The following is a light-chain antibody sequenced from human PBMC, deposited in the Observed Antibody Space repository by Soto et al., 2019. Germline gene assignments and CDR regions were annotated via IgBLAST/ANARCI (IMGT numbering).Light chain of an antibody. CDR3: HQYGGSPRT. V-gene: IGKV3-20*01. Sequence: EIVLMQSPGTLSLSPGERATLSCRASQTLRRTYIAWYQQKPGQARRVLIYGASKRATGIPDRFSGSGSGTDFSLTISRLEPEDFAVYYCHQYGGSPRTFGQGTKVDIK. J-gene: IGKJ1*01. CDR1: QTLRRTY. CDR2: GAS.